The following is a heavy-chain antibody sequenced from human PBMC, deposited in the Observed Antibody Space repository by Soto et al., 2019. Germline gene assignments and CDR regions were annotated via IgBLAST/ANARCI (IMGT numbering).Heavy chain of an antibody. D-gene: IGHD6-13*01. CDR1: GFTFSSYA. CDR3: AKVRSSWYYFDY. V-gene: IGHV3-23*01. Sequence: PWGSLRLSCAASGFTFSSYAMSWVRQAPGEGLEWVSAISGSGGSTYYADSVKGRFTISRDNSKNTLYLQMNSLRAEDTAVYYCAKVRSSWYYFDYWGQGTLVTVSS. CDR2: ISGSGGST. J-gene: IGHJ4*02.